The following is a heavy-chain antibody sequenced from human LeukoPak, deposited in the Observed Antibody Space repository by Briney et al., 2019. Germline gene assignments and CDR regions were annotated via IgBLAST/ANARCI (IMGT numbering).Heavy chain of an antibody. D-gene: IGHD3-9*01. CDR3: AKERTALRYFDWLLF. CDR1: GFTFRNYG. V-gene: IGHV3-30*18. J-gene: IGHJ4*02. Sequence: GRSLRLSCVASGFTFRNYGMHWVRQAPGKGLEWMAVISNDGSNTYYADSVKGRFTISRDNSQNTLYLQMNSLRAEDTALYYCAKERTALRYFDWLLFWGQGTLVTVSS. CDR2: ISNDGSNT.